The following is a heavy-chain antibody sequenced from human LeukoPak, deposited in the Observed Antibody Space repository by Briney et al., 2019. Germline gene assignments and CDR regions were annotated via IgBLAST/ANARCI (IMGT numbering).Heavy chain of an antibody. CDR1: GDSFTDYY. CDR2: INPKSGGT. J-gene: IGHJ4*02. Sequence: ASVKVSCKASGDSFTDYYMHWVRQAPGQGLEWMGWINPKSGGTNYAQTFQGRVTVTRDTSIRTAYMELSRLRGDDTAVYYCARIAIGGGEWHFDSWGQGTLVTVS. D-gene: IGHD3-16*01. CDR3: ARIAIGGGEWHFDS. V-gene: IGHV1-2*02.